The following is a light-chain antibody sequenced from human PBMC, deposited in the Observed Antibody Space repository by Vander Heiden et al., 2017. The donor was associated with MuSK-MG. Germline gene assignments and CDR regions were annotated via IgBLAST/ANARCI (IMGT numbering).Light chain of an antibody. CDR3: QQDNSYWT. Sequence: IQMTQSASTLSASVGDRVTITCRASQSISSWLDWYQQKPGKAPKLLIYDASSLESGVPSRFSGSGSGTEFTLTISSLQPDDFATYYCQQDNSYWTFGQGTKVEIK. J-gene: IGKJ1*01. V-gene: IGKV1-5*01. CDR2: DAS. CDR1: QSISSW.